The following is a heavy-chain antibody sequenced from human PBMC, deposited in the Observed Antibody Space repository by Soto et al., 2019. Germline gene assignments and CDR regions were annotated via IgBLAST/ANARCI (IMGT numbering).Heavy chain of an antibody. J-gene: IGHJ3*02. CDR1: GGSISSGDYY. CDR2: IYYSGST. Sequence: QVQLQESGPGLVKPSQTLSLTCTVSGGSISSGDYYWSWNRQPPGKGLEWIGYIYYSGSTYYNPSLKSRVTISVDTSKNQFSLKLSSVTAADTAVYYCARAVLVGFGAFDIWGQGTMVTVSS. CDR3: ARAVLVGFGAFDI. V-gene: IGHV4-30-4*01. D-gene: IGHD3-10*01.